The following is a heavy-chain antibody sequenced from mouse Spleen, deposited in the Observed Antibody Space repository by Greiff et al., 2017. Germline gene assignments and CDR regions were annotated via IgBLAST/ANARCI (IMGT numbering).Heavy chain of an antibody. CDR1: GYTFTSYG. CDR3: ARSGFAY. Sequence: QVQLQQSGAELARPGASVKLSCKASGYTFTSYGISWVKQRTGQGLEWIGEIYPRSGNTYYNEKFKGKATLTADKSSSTAYMELRSLTSEDSAVYFCARSGFAYWGQGTLVTFSA. CDR2: IYPRSGNT. J-gene: IGHJ3*01. V-gene: IGHV1-81*01. D-gene: IGHD3-1*01.